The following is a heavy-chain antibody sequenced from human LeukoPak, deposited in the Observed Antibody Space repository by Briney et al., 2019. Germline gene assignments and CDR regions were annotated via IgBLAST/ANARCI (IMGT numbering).Heavy chain of an antibody. CDR2: ISSSSNLI. CDR1: GLTFSDYY. Sequence: GGSLRLSCEVSGLTFSDYYMSWIRQAPGKGLEWVAYISSSSNLIYYAESVKGRFTISRDNAKNSLFLQMNSLRVEDTAMYYCANDRLPGPYWGQGTLVTVSS. J-gene: IGHJ4*02. D-gene: IGHD3-9*01. CDR3: ANDRLPGPY. V-gene: IGHV3-11*01.